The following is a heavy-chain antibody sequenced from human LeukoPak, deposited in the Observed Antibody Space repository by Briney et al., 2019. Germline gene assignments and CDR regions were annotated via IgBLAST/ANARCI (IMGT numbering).Heavy chain of an antibody. J-gene: IGHJ4*02. CDR3: AKDLRKYYYDSSGYYPYWFDY. V-gene: IGHV3-30*02. CDR2: IRYDGSNK. CDR1: GFTFSSYG. Sequence: GGSLRLSCAASGFTFSSYGMHWVRQAPGKGLERVAFIRYDGSNKYYADSVKGRFTISRDNSKNTLYLQMNSLRAEDTAVYYCAKDLRKYYYDSSGYYPYWFDYWGQGTLVTVSS. D-gene: IGHD3-22*01.